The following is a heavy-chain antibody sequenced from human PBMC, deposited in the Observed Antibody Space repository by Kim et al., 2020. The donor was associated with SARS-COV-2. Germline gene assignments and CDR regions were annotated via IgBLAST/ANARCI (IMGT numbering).Heavy chain of an antibody. CDR2: VIAVFGAA. V-gene: IGHV1-69*13. J-gene: IGHJ4*02. Sequence: SVKVSCKVSGGSFNTYTISWIRQAPGQRLEWMGGVIAVFGAAKYVQRFQGRLTITADESTSTAYMELHSLRSEDTAVYYCVRDGPDTFAYWGQGTLVTVSS. CDR3: VRDGPDTFAY. CDR1: GGSFNTYT.